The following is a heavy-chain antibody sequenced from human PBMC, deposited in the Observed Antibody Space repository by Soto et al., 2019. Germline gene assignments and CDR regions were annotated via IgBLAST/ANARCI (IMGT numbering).Heavy chain of an antibody. CDR3: ARGGGYYYGSGSYGYMDV. V-gene: IGHV3-7*01. CDR1: GFTFSSYW. Sequence: GGSLRLSCAASGFTFSSYWMSWVRQAPGKGLEWVANIKQDGSEKYYVDSVKGRFTISRDNAKNSLYLQMSSLRAEDTAVYYWARGGGYYYGSGSYGYMDVWGKGITVTVSS. CDR2: IKQDGSEK. J-gene: IGHJ6*03. D-gene: IGHD3-10*01.